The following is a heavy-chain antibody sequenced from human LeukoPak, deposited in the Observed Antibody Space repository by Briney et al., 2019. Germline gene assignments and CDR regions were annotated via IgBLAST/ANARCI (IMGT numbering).Heavy chain of an antibody. V-gene: IGHV3-30*18. CDR2: ISYYGSYK. Sequence: SLRLSCAASGFMFSSYVIHWVRQAPGKGLEWVAVISYYGSYKYYAASLKGRFTISCDNSQNTLYLPINRAISLDPARHYRVKGTYCCGGNCYPRFDYWGRGTVVSVFS. CDR3: VKGTYCCGGNCYPRFDY. D-gene: IGHD2-15*01. J-gene: IGHJ4*02. CDR1: GFMFSSYV.